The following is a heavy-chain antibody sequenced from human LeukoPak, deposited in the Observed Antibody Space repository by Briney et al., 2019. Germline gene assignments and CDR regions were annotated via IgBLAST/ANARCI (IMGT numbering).Heavy chain of an antibody. Sequence: PSETLSLTCTVSGGSISSYYWSWIRQPPGKGLEWIGYIYYSGSTNYNPSLKSRVTISADTSKNQFSLKLSSVTAADTAVYYCARHPSYYDFWSGYYMYGMDVWGQGTTVTVSS. CDR3: ARHPSYYDFWSGYYMYGMDV. D-gene: IGHD3-3*01. J-gene: IGHJ6*02. V-gene: IGHV4-59*08. CDR1: GGSISSYY. CDR2: IYYSGST.